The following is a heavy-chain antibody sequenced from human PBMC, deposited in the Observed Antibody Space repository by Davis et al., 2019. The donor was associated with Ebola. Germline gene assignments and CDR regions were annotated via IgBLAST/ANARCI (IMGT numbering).Heavy chain of an antibody. J-gene: IGHJ4*02. D-gene: IGHD2-15*01. Sequence: GESPKISCAASGFTVSSNYMSWVRQAPGKGLEWVSVIYSGGSTFYADSVKGRFTISRDNSKNTLYLQMNSLRAEDTAVYYCARVLSYCSGGSCPGGSDHWGQGTLVTVSS. CDR2: IYSGGST. CDR1: GFTVSSNY. V-gene: IGHV3-53*01. CDR3: ARVLSYCSGGSCPGGSDH.